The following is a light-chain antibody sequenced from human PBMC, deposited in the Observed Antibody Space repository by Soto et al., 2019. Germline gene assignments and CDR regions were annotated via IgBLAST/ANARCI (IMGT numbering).Light chain of an antibody. CDR3: MQSLQVPLT. V-gene: IGKV2D-29*01. J-gene: IGKJ4*01. CDR1: QSLRYSDGKTY. Sequence: IVMTQTPLSLAVIPGQPASISCKSSQSLRYSDGKTYLFWYLQKPGQPPHLLIYEASKRFCGVPDRFSGSGSGTDFTLKISRVEPEDVGVYYCMQSLQVPLTLGGGTKVEIK. CDR2: EAS.